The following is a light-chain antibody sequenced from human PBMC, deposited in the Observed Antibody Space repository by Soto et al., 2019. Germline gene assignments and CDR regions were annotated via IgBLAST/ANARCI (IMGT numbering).Light chain of an antibody. CDR3: QQYDNLPPYT. V-gene: IGKV1-33*01. J-gene: IGKJ2*01. Sequence: DIQMTQSPSSLSASVGDRVTITCQASQDIKHFLNWYQQRPGKAPKLLIYDASDLETGVPSRFSGSGSVTDFTLTITNLQPEDIATYYCQQYDNLPPYTFGQGTKLEIK. CDR1: QDIKHF. CDR2: DAS.